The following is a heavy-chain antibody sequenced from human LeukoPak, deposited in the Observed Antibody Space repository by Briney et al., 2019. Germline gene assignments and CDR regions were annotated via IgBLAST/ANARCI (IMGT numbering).Heavy chain of an antibody. Sequence: GGSLRLSCAASGFTFSSYGMHWVRQAPGKGLEWVAVIWYDGSNKYYADSVKGRFTISRDNSKNTLYLQMNSLRAEDTAVLYCARTLEYSSSPRGFDYWGQGTLVTVSS. CDR1: GFTFSSYG. D-gene: IGHD6-13*01. J-gene: IGHJ4*02. CDR2: IWYDGSNK. V-gene: IGHV3-33*01. CDR3: ARTLEYSSSPRGFDY.